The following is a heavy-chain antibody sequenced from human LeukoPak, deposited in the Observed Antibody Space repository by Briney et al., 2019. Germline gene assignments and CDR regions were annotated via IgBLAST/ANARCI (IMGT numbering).Heavy chain of an antibody. J-gene: IGHJ4*02. CDR3: ARHRRGSSTSCLFDY. V-gene: IGHV4-59*08. CDR2: NYNSGST. Sequence: SETLSLNCTGSGGSLSSYYWSWIRQPPGKGLEWVGYNYNSGSTNHTPSLKSRVTISVDTSKNQFSLKLSSVTAADTAVYYCARHRRGSSTSCLFDYWGQGTLVTVSS. D-gene: IGHD2-2*01. CDR1: GGSLSSYY.